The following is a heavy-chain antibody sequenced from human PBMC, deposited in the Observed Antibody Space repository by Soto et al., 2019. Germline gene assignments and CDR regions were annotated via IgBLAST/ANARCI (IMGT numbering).Heavy chain of an antibody. CDR1: GGSISSSSYY. V-gene: IGHV4-39*01. CDR2: IYYSGST. CDR3: ARPNNHDDFDI. J-gene: IGHJ3*02. Sequence: PSETLSLTCTVSGGSISSSSYYWGWIRQPPGKGLEWIGSIYYSGSTYYNPSLKSRVTISVDTSKNQFSLKLSSVTAADTAVYYCARPNNHDDFDIWGQGTMVTVSS. D-gene: IGHD1-1*01.